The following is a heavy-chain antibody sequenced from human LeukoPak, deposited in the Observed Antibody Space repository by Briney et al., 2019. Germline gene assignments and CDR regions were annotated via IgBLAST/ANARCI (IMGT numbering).Heavy chain of an antibody. D-gene: IGHD3-3*01. Sequence: GGSLTLYCAASGFTLSSYAMIWLRQAPGKGLEWFSAISGSGGSTYYADSVRGRFTISRDNSKNTLYLQMNSLRAEDTAVYYCARVPVTIFGVVRRFDYWGQGTLVTVSS. CDR3: ARVPVTIFGVVRRFDY. CDR2: ISGSGGST. V-gene: IGHV3-23*01. CDR1: GFTLSSYA. J-gene: IGHJ4*02.